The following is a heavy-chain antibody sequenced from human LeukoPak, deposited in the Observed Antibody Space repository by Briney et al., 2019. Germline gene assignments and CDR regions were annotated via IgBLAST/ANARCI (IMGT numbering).Heavy chain of an antibody. D-gene: IGHD4-23*01. V-gene: IGHV3-11*01. CDR3: ARDWWALYGGSYFDY. CDR1: GFTFSDYF. J-gene: IGHJ4*02. Sequence: PGGSLRLSCAASGFTFSDYFMSWIRQAPGKGLEWVSYISSSGSTIYYADSVKGRFTISRDNAKNSLYLQMNSLRAEDTAVYYCARDWWALYGGSYFDYWGQGTLVTVSS. CDR2: ISSSGSTI.